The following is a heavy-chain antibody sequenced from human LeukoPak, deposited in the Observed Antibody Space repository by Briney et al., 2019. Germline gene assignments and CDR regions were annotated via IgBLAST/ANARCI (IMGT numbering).Heavy chain of an antibody. CDR1: GFTFSSYG. V-gene: IGHV3-33*01. CDR3: ARETKQIWFGELLYHYYYYMDV. J-gene: IGHJ6*03. D-gene: IGHD3-10*01. Sequence: GGSLSLSCAASGFTFSSYGMHWVRQAPGKGLEWVAVIWYDGSNKYYADSVKGRFTISRDNSKNTLYLQMNSLRAEDTAVYYCARETKQIWFGELLYHYYYYMDVWGKGTTVTVSS. CDR2: IWYDGSNK.